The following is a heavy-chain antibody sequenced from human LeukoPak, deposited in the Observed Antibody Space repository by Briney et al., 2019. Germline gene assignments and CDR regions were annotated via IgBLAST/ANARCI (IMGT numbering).Heavy chain of an antibody. CDR3: ARSKAHLSTSWYGNWFDP. CDR1: GGSISSYY. J-gene: IGHJ5*02. D-gene: IGHD6-13*01. V-gene: IGHV4-59*08. Sequence: PSETLSLTCTISGGSISSYYWTWIRQPPGKGLEWIASIYHSGDTYYNPSLKSRVTISVDTSKNHLSLKLSSVTAADTAVYYCARSKAHLSTSWYGNWFDPWGQGTLVTVSS. CDR2: IYHSGDT.